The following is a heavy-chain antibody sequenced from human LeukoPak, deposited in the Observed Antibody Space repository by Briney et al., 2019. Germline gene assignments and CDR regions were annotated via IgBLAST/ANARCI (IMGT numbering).Heavy chain of an antibody. V-gene: IGHV5-51*01. J-gene: IGHJ5*02. CDR1: GYTFTTLW. D-gene: IGHD6-19*01. Sequence: GESLKISCKGSGYTFTTLWIGWVRQMPGKGLEWMGIIYPSDSETRYSPSFQGQVTISADKSISTAYLQWSSLKASDTAMYYCARGMSSGWYNWFDPWGQGTLVTVSS. CDR2: IYPSDSET. CDR3: ARGMSSGWYNWFDP.